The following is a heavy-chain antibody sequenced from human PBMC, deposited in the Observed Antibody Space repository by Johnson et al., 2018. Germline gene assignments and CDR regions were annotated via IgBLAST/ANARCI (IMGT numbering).Heavy chain of an antibody. CDR1: GFTFDDYA. CDR2: VNWNGASR. Sequence: EVQLLESGGGLVQPGRSLRLSCAASGFTFDDYAMHWVRQAPGKGLEWVSGVNWNGASRGYADSLRGRFTISRDNAKNSLFLQMNSLGVEDTAFYYCAKEGVDDAFEIWGQGTMVTVSS. D-gene: IGHD3-16*01. J-gene: IGHJ3*02. CDR3: AKEGVDDAFEI. V-gene: IGHV3-9*01.